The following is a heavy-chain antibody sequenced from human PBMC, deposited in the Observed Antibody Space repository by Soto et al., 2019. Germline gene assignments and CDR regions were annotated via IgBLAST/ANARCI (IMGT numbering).Heavy chain of an antibody. Sequence: QVQLVQSGAEVKKPGASVKVSCKASGYTLTGHYILWVRQAPGQGLEWMGWVNPISGGTIYAQKFLGWVTMSRDTSTSTAYLELRSLTSDATAVYYCARAKNFGSGELDYWGQGTLVTVSS. V-gene: IGHV1-2*04. CDR1: GYTLTGHY. CDR3: ARAKNFGSGELDY. J-gene: IGHJ4*02. D-gene: IGHD3-10*01. CDR2: VNPISGGT.